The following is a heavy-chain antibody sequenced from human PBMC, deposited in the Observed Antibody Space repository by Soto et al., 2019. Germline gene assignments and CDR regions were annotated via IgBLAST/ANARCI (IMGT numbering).Heavy chain of an antibody. Sequence: GGSLRLSCVVSGFTFSSYAMNWVRQAPGKGLEWVSGISGSGDNTDYAGSVKGRFTISRDNSKNTLYLQMNNLRVEDTAVYYCAKDRPGSGPDFDFRGQGTLVTVSS. V-gene: IGHV3-23*01. J-gene: IGHJ4*02. CDR1: GFTFSSYA. D-gene: IGHD2-15*01. CDR2: ISGSGDNT. CDR3: AKDRPGSGPDFDF.